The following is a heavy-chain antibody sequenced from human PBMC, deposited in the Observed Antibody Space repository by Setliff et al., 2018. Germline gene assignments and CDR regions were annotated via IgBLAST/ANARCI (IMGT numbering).Heavy chain of an antibody. CDR3: ARETSAARLWGPFDY. J-gene: IGHJ4*02. D-gene: IGHD6-6*01. V-gene: IGHV4-38-2*02. CDR2: IYHSGSA. Sequence: SETLSLTCAVSGYSISSGYYWGWIRQPPGKGLEWIGSIYHSGSAYYNPSLKSRVIISVDTSKNQFSLKLSSVTAADTAVYYCARETSAARLWGPFDYWGQGTLVTVSS. CDR1: GYSISSGYY.